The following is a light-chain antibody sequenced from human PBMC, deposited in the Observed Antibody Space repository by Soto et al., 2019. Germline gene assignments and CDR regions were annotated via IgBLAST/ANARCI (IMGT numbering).Light chain of an antibody. CDR3: GSYSCTDTHFV. J-gene: IGLJ1*01. CDR2: EVT. CDR1: STDVGGYNY. V-gene: IGLV2-14*01. Sequence: QSALAQPSSVSGSPGQSITISCTGTSTDVGGYNYVSWYQHHSGKAPKLLIYEVTNRPSGISDRFSGSKSVNTASLTISGLQAEDESDYYCGSYSCTDTHFVFGTGTKLTVL.